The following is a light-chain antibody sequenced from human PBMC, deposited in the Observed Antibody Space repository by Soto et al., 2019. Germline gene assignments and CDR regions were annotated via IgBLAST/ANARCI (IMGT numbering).Light chain of an antibody. J-gene: IGLJ2*01. CDR3: QSYDSSLSGVV. V-gene: IGLV1-40*01. CDR1: SSNIGAGYD. Sequence: QSVLTQPPSVCGAPGQRVTISCTGSSSNIGAGYDVHWYLQLPGTAPKLLIYGNINRPSGVPDRFSGSKSGTSASLAITGLQAEDEADYYCQSYDSSLSGVVFGGGTKLTVL. CDR2: GNI.